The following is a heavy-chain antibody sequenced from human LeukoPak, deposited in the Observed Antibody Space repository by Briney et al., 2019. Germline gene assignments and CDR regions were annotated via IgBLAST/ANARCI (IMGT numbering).Heavy chain of an antibody. CDR2: INPNSGGT. V-gene: IGHV1-2*06. D-gene: IGHD1-26*01. J-gene: IGHJ5*02. CDR3: ARDAGNNWFDP. Sequence: ASVKVSCKASGYTFTVYYMHWMRQAPGQGLEWMGRINPNSGGTNYAQKFQGRVTMTRDTSISTVYMELSRLRYDDTAVYYCARDAGNNWFDPWGQGTLVTVSS. CDR1: GYTFTVYY.